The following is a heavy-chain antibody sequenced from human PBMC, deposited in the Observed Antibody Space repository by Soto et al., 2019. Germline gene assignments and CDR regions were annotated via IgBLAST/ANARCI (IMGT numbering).Heavy chain of an antibody. CDR1: GGSISSDDYY. Sequence: QVQLQESGPGLAKPSQTLSLTCTVSGGSISSDDYYWSWIRQPPGKGLEWIGYIYYSGSAYYTPSLQSRVSISIDTSKNQFSLKLTSVTATDTAVYFCARGAALNTYYNYYGMDVWGQGTTVTVSS. J-gene: IGHJ6*02. CDR3: ARGAALNTYYNYYGMDV. CDR2: IYYSGSA. D-gene: IGHD6-25*01. V-gene: IGHV4-30-4*01.